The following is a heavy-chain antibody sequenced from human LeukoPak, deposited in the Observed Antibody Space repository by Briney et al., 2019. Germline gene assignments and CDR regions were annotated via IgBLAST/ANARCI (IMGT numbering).Heavy chain of an antibody. Sequence: SETLSLTCTVSGGSISSGGYYWSWIRQHPGKGLEWIGYIYYSGSTYYNPSLKSRVTISVDTSKNQFSLKLSSVTAADTAVYYCGCSGGSLIRVGGAFDIWGQGTMVTVSS. CDR3: GCSGGSLIRVGGAFDI. J-gene: IGHJ3*02. CDR1: GGSISSGGYY. D-gene: IGHD2-15*01. CDR2: IYYSGST. V-gene: IGHV4-31*03.